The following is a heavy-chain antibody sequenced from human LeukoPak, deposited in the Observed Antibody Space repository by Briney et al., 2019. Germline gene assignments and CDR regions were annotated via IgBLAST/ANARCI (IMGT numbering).Heavy chain of an antibody. CDR3: ARGQITGTTNWFDY. Sequence: GGSLRLSCAASGFSFSDFGMHWVRQAPGKGLEWVAVVWFDGTNRYYADSVKGRFTVSRDNSKNTLDLQMSSLRAEDTAIYYCARGQITGTTNWFDYWGQGTLATVSS. J-gene: IGHJ4*02. D-gene: IGHD1-7*01. CDR1: GFSFSDFG. V-gene: IGHV3-33*01. CDR2: VWFDGTNR.